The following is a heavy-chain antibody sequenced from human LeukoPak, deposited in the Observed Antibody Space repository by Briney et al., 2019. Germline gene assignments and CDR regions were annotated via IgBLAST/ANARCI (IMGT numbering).Heavy chain of an antibody. CDR1: GYTFTGYY. V-gene: IGHV1-2*02. CDR3: ARVFISGDDNCSGGSCFGDY. CDR2: INPNSGGT. Sequence: ASVKVSCKASGYTFTGYYMHWVRQAPGQGLEWMGWINPNSGGTNYAQKFQGRVTMTRDTSINTAYMELSRLRSDDTAVYYCARVFISGDDNCSGGSCFGDYWGQGTLVTVSS. D-gene: IGHD2-15*01. J-gene: IGHJ4*02.